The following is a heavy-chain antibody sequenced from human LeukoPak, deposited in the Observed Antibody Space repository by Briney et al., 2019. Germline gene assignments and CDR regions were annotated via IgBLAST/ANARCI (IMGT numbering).Heavy chain of an antibody. CDR3: ARAGYSYGYVNYYYYYMDV. CDR1: GGSLSSYY. V-gene: IGHV4-59*01. J-gene: IGHJ6*03. Sequence: PSETLSLTCTVPGGSLSSYYWCWIRQPPGKGLEWIGYLYFRGSTNYNPSLKSRVTISVDTSKNQFSLKLSSVTAADTAVYYCARAGYSYGYVNYYYYYMDVWGKGTTVTVSS. CDR2: LYFRGST. D-gene: IGHD5-18*01.